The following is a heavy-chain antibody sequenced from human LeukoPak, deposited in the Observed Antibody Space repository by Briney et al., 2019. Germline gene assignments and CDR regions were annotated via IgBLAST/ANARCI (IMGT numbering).Heavy chain of an antibody. CDR3: TRAGLHIKDDDY. V-gene: IGHV3-7*01. D-gene: IGHD3-16*01. CDR2: IKSDGSEM. CDR1: GSTLSGYY. J-gene: IGHJ4*02. Sequence: QAGGSLRLSCAASGSTLSGYYMNWIRQAPGKGLEWVANIKSDGSEMYYVDSVKGRFSISRDNAKNSLYLQMNSLRAEDTAVYYCTRAGLHIKDDDYWGQGTLVTVSS.